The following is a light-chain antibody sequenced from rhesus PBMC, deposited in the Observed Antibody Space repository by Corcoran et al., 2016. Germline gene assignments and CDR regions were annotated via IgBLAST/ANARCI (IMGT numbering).Light chain of an antibody. CDR2: AAS. CDR1: QGISSY. J-gene: IGKJ4*01. V-gene: IGKV1-25*01. Sequence: DIQMTQSPSSLSASVGDRVTITCRASQGISSYLAWYQQTRGKVPKLLIYAASTLQSGVPSRFSGSGSGTDFTLTISSLQPEDFATYYCQQHNSYPLTFGGGTKVELK. CDR3: QQHNSYPLT.